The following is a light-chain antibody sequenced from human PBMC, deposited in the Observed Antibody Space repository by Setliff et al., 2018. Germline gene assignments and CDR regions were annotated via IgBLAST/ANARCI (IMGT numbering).Light chain of an antibody. CDR2: DVS. CDR3: SSYSSSNIPFV. V-gene: IGLV2-14*03. CDR1: DSDVGGFNL. J-gene: IGLJ1*01. Sequence: QSVLPQPASVSGSPGQSITISCTGTDSDVGGFNLVSWYQQHPGKAPKFMIYDVSNRPSGVSNRFSGSKSGNTASLTISGLQAEDEADYYCSSYSSSNIPFVFGAGTKVTVL.